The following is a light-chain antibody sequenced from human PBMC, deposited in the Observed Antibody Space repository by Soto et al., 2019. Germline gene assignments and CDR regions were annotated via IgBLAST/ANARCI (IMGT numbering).Light chain of an antibody. Sequence: QSVLPHRSSVSGCPGQSITISCTGSSSDFGAYNYVSWLQQHPGKAPKLIIYEVSNRPSGVSDRFSGSKSGNTASLTISGLQAEDEAVYHCISYTTSTTWVFGGGTKVTVL. CDR1: SSDFGAYNY. J-gene: IGLJ3*02. V-gene: IGLV2-14*01. CDR2: EVS. CDR3: ISYTTSTTWV.